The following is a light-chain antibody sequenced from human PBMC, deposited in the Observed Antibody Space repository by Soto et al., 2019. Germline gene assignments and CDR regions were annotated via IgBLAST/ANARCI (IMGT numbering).Light chain of an antibody. CDR1: QSVSTTY. CDR2: GAS. Sequence: EIVLTQSPGTLSLSPGERATLSCRASQSVSTTYLAWYQQEPGRAPRLLIYGASSRVTGIPGRFSGSGSGTDFILTIRRLTPEYSAVNFCQQYGSSLSVTFGQGSRLEIK. CDR3: QQYGSSLSVT. J-gene: IGKJ5*01. V-gene: IGKV3-20*01.